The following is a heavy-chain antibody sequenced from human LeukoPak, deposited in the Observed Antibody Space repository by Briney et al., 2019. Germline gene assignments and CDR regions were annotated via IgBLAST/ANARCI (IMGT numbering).Heavy chain of an antibody. J-gene: IGHJ6*04. CDR1: GGSFSGYY. V-gene: IGHV4-34*01. CDR2: INHSGST. CDR3: ARGGTYDILTGSYYYGMDV. Sequence: SETLSLTCAVYGGSFSGYYWSWIRQPPGKGLGWIGEINHSGSTNYNPSLKSRVTISVDTSKNQFSLKLSSVTAADTAVYYCARGGTYDILTGSYYYGMDVWGKGTTVTVSS. D-gene: IGHD3-9*01.